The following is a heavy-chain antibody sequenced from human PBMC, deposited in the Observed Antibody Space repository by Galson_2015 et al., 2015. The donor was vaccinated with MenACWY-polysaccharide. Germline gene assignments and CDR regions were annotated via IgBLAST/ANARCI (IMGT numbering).Heavy chain of an antibody. Sequence: SLRLSCAASGLKFRGSGMHWVRQAPGKGLEWVAVIQYDGSQKQYIDSVKGRFTISRDNSKNTLYLEMNSLRAEDTALYYCAREVRLIVFHAFDVWGQGTMVTVSS. J-gene: IGHJ3*01. CDR2: IQYDGSQK. CDR1: GLKFRGSG. D-gene: IGHD3-10*02. CDR3: AREVRLIVFHAFDV. V-gene: IGHV3-33*01.